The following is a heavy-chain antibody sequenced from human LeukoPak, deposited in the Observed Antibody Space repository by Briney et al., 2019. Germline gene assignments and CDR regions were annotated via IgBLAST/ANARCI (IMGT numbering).Heavy chain of an antibody. D-gene: IGHD6-19*01. CDR2: INHSGST. V-gene: IGHV4-34*01. CDR3: ARGGWYYFY. Sequence: SETLSLTCAVYGGSFSGYYWSWIRQPPGKGLEWIGEINHSGSTNYNPPLKSRVTISVDTSKNQFPLKLSSVTAADTAVYYCARGGWYYFYWGQGTLVTVSS. J-gene: IGHJ4*02. CDR1: GGSFSGYY.